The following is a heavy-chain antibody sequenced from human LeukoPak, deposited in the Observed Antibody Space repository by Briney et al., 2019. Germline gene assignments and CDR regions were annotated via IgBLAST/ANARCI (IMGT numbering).Heavy chain of an antibody. D-gene: IGHD3-22*01. J-gene: IGHJ4*02. Sequence: GGSLRLSCAASGFTFSSYGMNWVRRAPGKGLEWISYMNSDSSTIYHADSVKGRFTISRDNSKNTLYLQMNSLRAEDTAVYYCAKEGASEGGYYLDYWGQGTLVTVPS. V-gene: IGHV3-48*01. CDR2: MNSDSSTI. CDR3: AKEGASEGGYYLDY. CDR1: GFTFSSYG.